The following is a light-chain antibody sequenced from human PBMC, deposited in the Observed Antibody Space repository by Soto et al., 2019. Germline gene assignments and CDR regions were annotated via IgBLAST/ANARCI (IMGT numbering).Light chain of an antibody. CDR1: QSISSW. V-gene: IGKV1-5*01. CDR2: DAS. CDR3: QQYNSYSPSLT. J-gene: IGKJ4*01. Sequence: DIQMTQSPSTLSASVGDRVTITCRASQSISSWLAWYQQKPGKAPRLLIYDASTLESGVPSRFSDSGSGTEFTLTISSLQPDDFATYYCQQYNSYSPSLTFGGGTKVEI.